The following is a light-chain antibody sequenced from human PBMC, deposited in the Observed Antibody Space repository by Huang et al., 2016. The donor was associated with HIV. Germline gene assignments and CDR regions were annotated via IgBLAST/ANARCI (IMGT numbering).Light chain of an antibody. Sequence: EIVLTQSPGTLSLSPGERATLSCRASQSVTNTYLAWYQQRPGRAPRLLIYGASKTATGIPDRISGSGSGTDFTLTINRLESEDSAVYYCQQYGTSPLTFGGGTKVEIK. CDR3: QQYGTSPLT. CDR1: QSVTNTY. J-gene: IGKJ4*01. CDR2: GAS. V-gene: IGKV3-20*01.